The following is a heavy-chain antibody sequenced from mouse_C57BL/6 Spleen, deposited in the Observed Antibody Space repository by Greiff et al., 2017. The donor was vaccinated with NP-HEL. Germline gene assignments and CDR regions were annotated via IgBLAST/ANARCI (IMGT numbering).Heavy chain of an antibody. J-gene: IGHJ2*01. CDR3: ARDAANWTFDY. Sequence: EVKLMESEGGLVQPGSSMKLSCTASGFTFSDYYMAWVRQVPEKGLEWVANINYDGSSTYYLDSLKSRFIISRDNAKNILYLQMSSLKSEDTATYYCARDAANWTFDYWGQGTTLTVSS. D-gene: IGHD4-1*01. CDR2: INYDGSST. CDR1: GFTFSDYY. V-gene: IGHV5-16*01.